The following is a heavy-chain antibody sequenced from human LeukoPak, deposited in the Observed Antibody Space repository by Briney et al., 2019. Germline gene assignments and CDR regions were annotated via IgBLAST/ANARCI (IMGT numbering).Heavy chain of an antibody. Sequence: PSETLSLTCAVSGYSISSGYYWGWIRQPPGKGLEWIGSIYHSGSTYYNPSLKSRVTISVDTSKNQFSLKLSSATAADTAVYYCARDMYSGYDPSGIYDYWGQGTLVTVSS. V-gene: IGHV4-38-2*02. CDR2: IYHSGST. D-gene: IGHD5-12*01. CDR1: GYSISSGYY. J-gene: IGHJ4*02. CDR3: ARDMYSGYDPSGIYDY.